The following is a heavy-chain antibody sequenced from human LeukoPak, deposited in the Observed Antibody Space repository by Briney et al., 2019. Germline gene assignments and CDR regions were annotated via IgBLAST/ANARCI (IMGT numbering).Heavy chain of an antibody. CDR1: GFTFSSYE. D-gene: IGHD6-6*01. J-gene: IGHJ4*02. CDR2: ISSSGSTI. V-gene: IGHV3-48*03. Sequence: GGSLRLSCAASGFTFSSYEMNWVLQAPGKGLEWVSYISSSGSTIYYADSVKGRFTISRDNAKNSLYLQMNSLRAEDTAVYYCARSGIAARPGIGYWGQGTLVTVSS. CDR3: ARSGIAARPGIGY.